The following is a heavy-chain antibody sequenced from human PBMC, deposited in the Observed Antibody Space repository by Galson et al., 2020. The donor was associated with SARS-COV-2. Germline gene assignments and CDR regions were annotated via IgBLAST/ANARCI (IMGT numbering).Heavy chain of an antibody. V-gene: IGHV4-31*03. CDR3: ARGHSSSWYIRAFDI. J-gene: IGHJ3*02. Sequence: ETSETLSLTCTVSGGSISSGGYYWSWIRQHPGKGLEWIGYIYYSGSTYYNPSLKSRVTISVDTSKNQFSLKLSSVTAADTAVYYCARGHSSSWYIRAFDIWGQGTMVTVSS. CDR2: IYYSGST. D-gene: IGHD6-13*01. CDR1: GGSISSGGYY.